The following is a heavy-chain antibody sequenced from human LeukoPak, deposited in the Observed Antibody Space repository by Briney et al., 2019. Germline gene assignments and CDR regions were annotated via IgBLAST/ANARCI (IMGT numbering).Heavy chain of an antibody. CDR3: ARDARDSSGYYDWFDP. V-gene: IGHV3-21*01. D-gene: IGHD3-22*01. Sequence: GGSLRLSCAASGFTFSSYSMNWVRQAPGKGLEWVSSISSSSSYISYADSVKGRFTIPRDNAKNSLYLQMNSLRAEDTAVYYCARDARDSSGYYDWFDPWGQGTLVTVSS. CDR2: ISSSSSYI. J-gene: IGHJ5*02. CDR1: GFTFSSYS.